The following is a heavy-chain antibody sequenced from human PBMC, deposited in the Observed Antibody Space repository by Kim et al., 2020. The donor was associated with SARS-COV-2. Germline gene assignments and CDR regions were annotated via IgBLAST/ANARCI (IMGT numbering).Heavy chain of an antibody. CDR3: ARVRGVFDY. J-gene: IGHJ4*02. D-gene: IGHD3-10*01. V-gene: IGHV4-39*07. CDR1: GGSISSSSYY. Sequence: SETLSLTCTVSGGSISSSSYYWGWIRQPPGKGLEWIGSIYYSGSTYYNPSLKSRVTISVDTSKNQFSLKLSSVTAADTAVYYCARVRGVFDYWGQGTLVTVSS. CDR2: IYYSGST.